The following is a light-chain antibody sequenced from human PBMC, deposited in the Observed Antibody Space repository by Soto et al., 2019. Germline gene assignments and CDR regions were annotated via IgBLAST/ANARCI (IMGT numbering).Light chain of an antibody. CDR2: GAS. V-gene: IGKV3-15*01. CDR1: QSVSSN. CDR3: QQYNDWPLT. Sequence: EKRMTQSPATLSASPGERATLSCRASQSVSSNLAWYHQKPGQAPRLLIYGASTRATGIPARFSGTGSGTEFTLTISSLQSEDFAVYYCQQYNDWPLTFGGGTKVDIK. J-gene: IGKJ4*01.